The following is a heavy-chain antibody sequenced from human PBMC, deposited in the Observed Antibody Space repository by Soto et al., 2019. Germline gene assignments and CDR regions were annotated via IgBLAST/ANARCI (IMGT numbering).Heavy chain of an antibody. J-gene: IGHJ2*01. Sequence: QVQLQESGPGLVKPSQTLSLTCTVSGGSISSGGYYWSWIRQHPGKGLEWIGYIYYSGSTYYNPSLKSRVTISVDTSKNDFSLKLSSVTAADTAVYYCARVRDIVVVPATLWYFDLWGRGTLVTVSS. D-gene: IGHD2-2*01. CDR1: GGSISSGGYY. CDR2: IYYSGST. V-gene: IGHV4-31*03. CDR3: ARVRDIVVVPATLWYFDL.